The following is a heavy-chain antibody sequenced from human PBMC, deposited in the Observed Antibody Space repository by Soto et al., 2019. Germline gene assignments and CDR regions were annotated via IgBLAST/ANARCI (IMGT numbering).Heavy chain of an antibody. J-gene: IGHJ4*02. D-gene: IGHD5-12*01. CDR1: GGTFSSYT. Sequence: SVKVSCKASGGTFSSYTISWVRQAPGQGLEWMGRIIPILGIANYAQKFQGRVTITADKSTSTAYMELSSLRSEDTAVYYCAKDLREMATNTPDYWGQGTLVTVSS. CDR2: IIPILGIA. V-gene: IGHV1-69*04. CDR3: AKDLREMATNTPDY.